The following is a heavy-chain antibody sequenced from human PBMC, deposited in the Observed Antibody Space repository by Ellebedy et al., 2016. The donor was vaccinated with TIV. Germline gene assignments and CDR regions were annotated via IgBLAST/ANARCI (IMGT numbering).Heavy chain of an antibody. V-gene: IGHV3-21*01. D-gene: IGHD6-6*01. CDR2: ISSSSSYI. J-gene: IGHJ6*02. Sequence: GESLKISCAASGFTFSSYSMNWVRQAPGKGREWVSSISSSSSYIYYADSMKGRFTISRDNAKNSLYLQMNSLRADDTAVYYCATSIADRGGVYYYYGMDVWGQGTSVTVSS. CDR1: GFTFSSYS. CDR3: ATSIADRGGVYYYYGMDV.